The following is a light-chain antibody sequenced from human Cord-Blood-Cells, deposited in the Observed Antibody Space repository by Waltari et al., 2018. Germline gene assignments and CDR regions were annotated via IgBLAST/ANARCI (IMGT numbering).Light chain of an antibody. CDR2: YDS. Sequence: SYVLTQPPSVSVAPGKTARITCGGNNIGSKSVHWYQQKPGQAPALVIYYDSDRPSGIPERFSGSNSGNTATLTISRVEAGDEADYYCQVWDSSSDHPVFGGGTKLTVL. CDR1: NIGSKS. J-gene: IGLJ3*02. CDR3: QVWDSSSDHPV. V-gene: IGLV3-21*04.